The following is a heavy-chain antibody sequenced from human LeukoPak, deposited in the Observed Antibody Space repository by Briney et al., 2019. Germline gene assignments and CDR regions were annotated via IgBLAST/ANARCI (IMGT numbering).Heavy chain of an antibody. D-gene: IGHD6-19*01. Sequence: GRSLRLSCAASGLTFSSYGMHWVRQAPGKGLEWVAVISYDGSNKYYADSVKGRFTISRDNSKNTLYLQMNSLRAEDTAVYYCAKDFTSGWTADLFDYWGQGTLVTVSS. J-gene: IGHJ4*02. CDR2: ISYDGSNK. CDR1: GLTFSSYG. CDR3: AKDFTSGWTADLFDY. V-gene: IGHV3-30*18.